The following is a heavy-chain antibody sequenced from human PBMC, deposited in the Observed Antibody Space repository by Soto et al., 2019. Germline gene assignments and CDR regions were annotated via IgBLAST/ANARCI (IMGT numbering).Heavy chain of an antibody. Sequence: QVQLVQSGAEVKKPGSSVKVSCKASGGTFSSYAISWVRQAPGQGLEWMGGIIPIFGTANYAQKFQGRVTITADESTSTAYMELSRLRSEDTAVYYCARDRALEQQLVEISSYGMDVWGQGTTVTVSS. CDR1: GGTFSSYA. J-gene: IGHJ6*02. V-gene: IGHV1-69*01. D-gene: IGHD6-13*01. CDR2: IIPIFGTA. CDR3: ARDRALEQQLVEISSYGMDV.